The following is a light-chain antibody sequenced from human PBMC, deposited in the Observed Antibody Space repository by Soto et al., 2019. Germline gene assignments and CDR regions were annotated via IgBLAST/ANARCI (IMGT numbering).Light chain of an antibody. CDR1: QSLVYSDGVTY. J-gene: IGKJ2*01. Sequence: DVVMTQSPLSLPVTLGQPASISCRSSQSLVYSDGVTYLNWFHQRPGQSPRRLFYKVSDRDSGVPDRFSGSGSGTDFTLKISRLVAEDVGIYYCLQGTHWPYTFGQGTNLEIK. V-gene: IGKV2-30*01. CDR2: KVS. CDR3: LQGTHWPYT.